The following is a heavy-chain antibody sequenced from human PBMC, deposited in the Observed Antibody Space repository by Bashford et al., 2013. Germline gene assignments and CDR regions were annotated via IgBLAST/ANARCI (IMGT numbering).Heavy chain of an antibody. D-gene: IGHD4-17*01. Sequence: VRQAPGKGLEWVAVISYDGSNKDYADSVKGRFTISRDNSKNTLYLQMNSLRAEDTAVYYCAKDREKDYGDYVFDYWGQGTLVTVSS. CDR3: AKDREKDYGDYVFDY. CDR2: ISYDGSNK. J-gene: IGHJ4*02. V-gene: IGHV3-30*18.